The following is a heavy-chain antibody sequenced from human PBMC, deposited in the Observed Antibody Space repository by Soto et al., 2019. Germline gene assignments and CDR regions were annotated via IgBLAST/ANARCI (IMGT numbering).Heavy chain of an antibody. D-gene: IGHD6-13*01. J-gene: IGHJ3*02. CDR2: INSDGSSI. V-gene: IGHV3-74*01. CDR1: GFTFSGYW. Sequence: EVQLVESGGGLVQPGGSLRLSCAAPGFTFSGYWMHWVRQVPGKGPVWVSRINSDGSSISYADSVKGRFTISRDNAKNTLYLQKYSLRAADTAVYYCARGYSSSWPNGLDIWGQGTMVTVSS. CDR3: ARGYSSSWPNGLDI.